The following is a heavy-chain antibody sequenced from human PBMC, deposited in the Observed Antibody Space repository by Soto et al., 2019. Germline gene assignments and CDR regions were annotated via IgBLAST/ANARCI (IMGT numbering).Heavy chain of an antibody. D-gene: IGHD1-26*01. CDR3: ARHHSGSYYFDY. J-gene: IGHJ4*02. CDR1: GFTLSTYD. V-gene: IGHV3-13*01. CDR2: LSYAGDT. Sequence: GGSLRLSCAASGFTLSTYDMHWVRQATGKGLEWVAALSYAGDTYYPGSVKGRFIISRDNAKNSLYLQMNSLRAEDTAVYYCARHHSGSYYFDYWGLGTLVTVSS.